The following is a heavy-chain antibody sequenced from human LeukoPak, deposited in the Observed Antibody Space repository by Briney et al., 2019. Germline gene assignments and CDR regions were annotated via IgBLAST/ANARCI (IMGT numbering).Heavy chain of an antibody. Sequence: PSETLSLTCAVYGGSFSGYYWSWIRQPPGKGLEWIGSIYYSGSTYYNPSLKSRVTISVDTSKNQFSLKLSSVTAADTAVYYCARDLRPSGSYYWDAFDIWGQGTMVTVSS. CDR3: ARDLRPSGSYYWDAFDI. CDR1: GGSFSGYY. D-gene: IGHD1-26*01. V-gene: IGHV4-34*01. J-gene: IGHJ3*02. CDR2: IYYSGST.